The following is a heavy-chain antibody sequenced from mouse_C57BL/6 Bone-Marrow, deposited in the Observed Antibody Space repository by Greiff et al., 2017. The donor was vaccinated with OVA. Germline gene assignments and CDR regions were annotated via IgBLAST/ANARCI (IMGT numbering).Heavy chain of an antibody. J-gene: IGHJ1*03. CDR2: IRNKANGYTT. V-gene: IGHV7-3*01. CDR3: ARYYYWYCDV. CDR1: GFTFTDYY. Sequence: EVKLVESGGGLVQPGGSLSLSCAASGFTFTDYYMSWVRQPPGKALEWLGFIRNKANGYTTEYSASVKGRFTISRDNSQSILYLQMNALRAEDSATYYCARYYYWYCDVWGTGTTVTVSS.